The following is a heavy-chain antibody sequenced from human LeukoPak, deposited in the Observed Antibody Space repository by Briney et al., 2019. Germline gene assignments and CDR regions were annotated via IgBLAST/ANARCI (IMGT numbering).Heavy chain of an antibody. J-gene: IGHJ3*02. D-gene: IGHD3-16*02. CDR2: LNNDGSSI. Sequence: GGSRRLSCAASGFTLSSYWMPWFRQAQGKGLVWVSCLNNDGSSIRYADSVRGRFTISRDNAKNTLYLQMNSLRAEDTAVYYCATGNYHGFDIWGQGTMVTVSS. V-gene: IGHV3-74*01. CDR3: ATGNYHGFDI. CDR1: GFTLSSYW.